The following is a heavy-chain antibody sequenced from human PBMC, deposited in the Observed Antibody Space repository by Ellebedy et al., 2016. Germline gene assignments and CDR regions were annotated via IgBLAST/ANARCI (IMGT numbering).Heavy chain of an antibody. CDR1: GFTFNNYA. V-gene: IGHV3-23*01. CDR3: ANSGYSYAWGH. CDR2: TSPDGST. D-gene: IGHD5-18*01. Sequence: GESLKISCAASGFTFNNYAMSWVRQAPGRGLEWVAMTSPDGSTHYPDSVRGRFTMSRDNSKNTLYLQMNSLTAEDTAVYFCANSGYSYAWGHWGQGTLVTVSS. J-gene: IGHJ4*02.